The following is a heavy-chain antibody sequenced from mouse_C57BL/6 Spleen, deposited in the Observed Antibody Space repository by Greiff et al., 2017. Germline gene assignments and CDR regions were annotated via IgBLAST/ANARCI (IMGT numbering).Heavy chain of an antibody. Sequence: VQLQQSGAELMKPGASVKLSCKATGYTFTGYWIEWVKQRPGHGLEWIGEILPGGGSTNYNEKFKGKATFTADTSSNTAYMQLSSLTTEDSAIYYGARGYYGSSPYAMDYWGQGTSVTVSS. D-gene: IGHD1-1*01. V-gene: IGHV1-9*01. CDR1: GYTFTGYW. CDR3: ARGYYGSSPYAMDY. CDR2: ILPGGGST. J-gene: IGHJ4*01.